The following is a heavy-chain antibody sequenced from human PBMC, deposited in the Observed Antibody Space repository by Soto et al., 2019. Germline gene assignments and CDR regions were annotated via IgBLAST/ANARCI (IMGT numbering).Heavy chain of an antibody. Sequence: PSETLSLTCTVSGDSISAYSWSWVRQPPGKGLEWIGNIHYNGNTKYNPSLKSRVTMPVDTSKNQFSLKLISVTAADTAKYFCAREGNLGRWLQPLDFWGQGTLVTVSS. D-gene: IGHD5-12*01. CDR1: GDSISAYS. CDR3: AREGNLGRWLQPLDF. J-gene: IGHJ4*02. CDR2: IHYNGNT. V-gene: IGHV4-59*01.